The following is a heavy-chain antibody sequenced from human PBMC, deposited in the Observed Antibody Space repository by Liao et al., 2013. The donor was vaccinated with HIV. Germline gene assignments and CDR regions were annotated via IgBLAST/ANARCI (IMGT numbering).Heavy chain of an antibody. CDR2: VNHSGST. Sequence: QVQLQQWGAGLLKPSETLSLTCAVYGGSFSGYYWSWIRQPPREGAWSGLGKVNHSGSTNYNPSLKSRVTISVDTSKNQFSLKLSSVTAADTAVYYCARGRLARRAKEIFCISGGQGTMVTVSS. V-gene: IGHV4-34*01. CDR3: ARGRLARRAKEIFCIS. J-gene: IGHJ3*01. CDR1: GGSFSGYY. D-gene: IGHD3-3*01.